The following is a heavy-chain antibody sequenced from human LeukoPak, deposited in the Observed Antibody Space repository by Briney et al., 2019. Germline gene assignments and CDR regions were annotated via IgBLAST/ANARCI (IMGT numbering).Heavy chain of an antibody. CDR3: ARGYNSALDY. D-gene: IGHD1-14*01. V-gene: IGHV3-7*04. CDR2: IKQDGFEK. J-gene: IGHJ4*02. CDR1: GFTFSSYW. Sequence: PGGSLRLSCAVSGFTFSSYWMSWVRQAPGKGLEWVANIKQDGFEKYYVDSVEGRFTISRDNAKNSLYLQMNSLRVEDTAVYYCARGYNSALDYWGQGTLVTVSS.